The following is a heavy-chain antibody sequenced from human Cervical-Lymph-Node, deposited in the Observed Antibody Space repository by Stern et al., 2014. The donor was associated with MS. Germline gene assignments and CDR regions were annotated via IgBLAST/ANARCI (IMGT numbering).Heavy chain of an antibody. Sequence: QLQLEESGPRLVKPSETLSLTCTVSGGSISTYYWSWIRQPPGKGLQWIGCIYYSGNTNYNPPLNSRLTMSVDTSKNQFSLKLSSVTAADTAVYYCARLDYGDYESWGQGTLVTVSS. CDR2: IYYSGNT. CDR1: GGSISTYY. V-gene: IGHV4-59*01. CDR3: ARLDYGDYES. D-gene: IGHD4-17*01. J-gene: IGHJ4*02.